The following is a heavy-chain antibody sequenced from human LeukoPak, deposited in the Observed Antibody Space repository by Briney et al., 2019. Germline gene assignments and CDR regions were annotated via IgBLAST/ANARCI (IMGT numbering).Heavy chain of an antibody. CDR2: IYYSGST. CDR1: GGSISSYY. J-gene: IGHJ6*02. CDR3: ARHEYNYGSGTYYYYGMDV. V-gene: IGHV4-59*08. D-gene: IGHD3-10*01. Sequence: SETLSLTCTVSGGSISSYYWSWIRQPPGKGLKWIGYIYYSGSTNYNPSLKSRVTISVDTSENQFSLKLSFVTAADTAVYYCARHEYNYGSGTYYYYGMDVWGQGTTVTVAS.